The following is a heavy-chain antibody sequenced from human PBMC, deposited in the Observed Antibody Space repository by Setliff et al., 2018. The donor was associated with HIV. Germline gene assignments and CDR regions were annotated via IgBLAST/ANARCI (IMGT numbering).Heavy chain of an antibody. Sequence: SETLSLTCPVSGGSISSGNYYWSWIRQPPGKGLEWIGTIYYSESSYYNPSLKSRVTISVDTSKNQFSLKLSSVTAADTAVYYCARASYYNFWSGYSFLDYWGQGTLVTVSS. D-gene: IGHD3-3*01. CDR2: IYYSESS. CDR1: GGSISSGNYY. V-gene: IGHV4-39*01. J-gene: IGHJ4*02. CDR3: ARASYYNFWSGYSFLDY.